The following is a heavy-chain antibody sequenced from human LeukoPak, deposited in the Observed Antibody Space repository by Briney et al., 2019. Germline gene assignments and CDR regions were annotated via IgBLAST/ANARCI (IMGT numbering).Heavy chain of an antibody. CDR3: VRDGYSSSSSDAFDI. D-gene: IGHD6-6*01. J-gene: IGHJ3*02. CDR2: INPNTGGT. CDR1: GYTFTGYY. V-gene: IGHV1-2*02. Sequence: ASVKVSCKASGYTFTGYYMHWVRQAPGHGLEWMGWINPNTGGTNYAQKFQGRVTMSRDTSISTAYMELSRLRSDDTAMYYCVRDGYSSSSSDAFDIWGQGTMVTVSS.